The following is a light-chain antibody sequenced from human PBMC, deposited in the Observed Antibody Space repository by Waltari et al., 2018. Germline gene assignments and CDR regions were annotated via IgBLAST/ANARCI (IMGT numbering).Light chain of an antibody. Sequence: QSALTQPASVSGSPGQSITISCTGTSSDVGGYNYVSWYQQHPGKAPKLMIYEVSKRPAGVSNRFSGAKSGNPASLTISGLQAEDEADYYCSSYTSSSTPPGWVFGGGTKLTVL. J-gene: IGLJ3*02. CDR1: SSDVGGYNY. CDR2: EVS. V-gene: IGLV2-14*01. CDR3: SSYTSSSTPPGWV.